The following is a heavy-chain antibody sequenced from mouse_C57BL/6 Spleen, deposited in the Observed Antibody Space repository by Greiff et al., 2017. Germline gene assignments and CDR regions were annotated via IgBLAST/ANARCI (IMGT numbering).Heavy chain of an antibody. CDR3: ARGDYGYDGFDY. Sequence: QVQLQQPGAELVRPGSSVTLSCKASGYTFTSYWMHWVKQRPIQGLEWIGNIDPSDSETHYNQKFKDKATLTVDKSSSTAYMQLSSLTSEDSAVYYCARGDYGYDGFDYWGQGTTLTVSS. D-gene: IGHD2-2*01. V-gene: IGHV1-52*01. CDR2: IDPSDSET. CDR1: GYTFTSYW. J-gene: IGHJ2*01.